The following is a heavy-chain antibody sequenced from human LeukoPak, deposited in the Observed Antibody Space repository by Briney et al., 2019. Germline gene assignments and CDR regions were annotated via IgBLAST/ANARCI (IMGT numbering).Heavy chain of an antibody. Sequence: TSQTLSLTCTVSGASISSNSYYWSWIRQPAGKGLEWIGYIYYSGSINYNPSLKSRVTISLDTSKTQFSLKLSSVTAADTAVYYCARGSSSFLFGYWGQGTLVTVSS. J-gene: IGHJ4*02. V-gene: IGHV4-61*10. CDR2: IYYSGSI. CDR3: ARGSSSFLFGY. D-gene: IGHD6-13*01. CDR1: GASISSNSYY.